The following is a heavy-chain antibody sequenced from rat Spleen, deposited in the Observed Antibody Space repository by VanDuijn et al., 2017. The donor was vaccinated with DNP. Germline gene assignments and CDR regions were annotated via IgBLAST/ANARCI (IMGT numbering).Heavy chain of an antibody. D-gene: IGHD3-6*01. CDR2: ISYDGGNT. CDR1: GFTFSSYW. Sequence: EVQLVETGGGLVQPGRSLKLSCVASGFTFSSYWMYWIRQAPGKGLEWVSSISYDGGNTYYRDSVKGRFTISRDNAKSSLYLQMDSLRSEDTSTYYCATASNSGFTYWGQGTLVTVSS. CDR3: ATASNSGFTY. J-gene: IGHJ3*01. V-gene: IGHV5-58*01.